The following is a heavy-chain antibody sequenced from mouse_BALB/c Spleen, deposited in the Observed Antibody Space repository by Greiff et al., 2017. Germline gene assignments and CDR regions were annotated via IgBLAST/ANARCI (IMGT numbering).Heavy chain of an antibody. CDR1: GFTFSSYA. V-gene: IGHV5-6-5*01. D-gene: IGHD2-4*01. CDR2: ISSGGST. Sequence: EVKLMESGGGLVKPGGSLKLSCAASGFTFSSYAMSWVRQTPEKRLEWVASISSGGSTYYPDSVKGRFTISRDNARNILYLQMSSLRSEDTAMYYCARGTIYYDYAFDVWGAGTTVTVSA. CDR3: ARGTIYYDYAFDV. J-gene: IGHJ1*01.